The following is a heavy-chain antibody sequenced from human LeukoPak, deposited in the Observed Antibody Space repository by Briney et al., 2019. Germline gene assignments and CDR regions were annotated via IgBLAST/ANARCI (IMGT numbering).Heavy chain of an antibody. CDR3: ARAVSVSSYYFDC. CDR1: GFTFSDSA. Sequence: GGSLRLSCEASGFTFSDSAMSWVRQASGRGLEWVSLISASGGNSYYADSVKGRFTVSRDNAKNSLYLQMNSLRAEDTAVYYCARAVSVSSYYFDCWGQGTLVTVSS. CDR2: ISASGGNS. J-gene: IGHJ4*02. D-gene: IGHD5/OR15-5a*01. V-gene: IGHV3-23*01.